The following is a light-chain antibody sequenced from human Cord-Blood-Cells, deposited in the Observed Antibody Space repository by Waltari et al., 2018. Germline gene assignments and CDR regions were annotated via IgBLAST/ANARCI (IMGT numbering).Light chain of an antibody. CDR2: AAS. CDR3: QQSYSTPLT. V-gene: IGKV1-39*01. CDR1: QSISSY. J-gene: IGKJ4*01. Sequence: LHIPQSRPCSSASVGDRVTITCRASQSISSYLNWYQQKPGKAPKLLISAASSLQSGVPARFSGSGSGTDFTLTISSLQPEDVATYYCQQSYSTPLTFGGGTKVEIK.